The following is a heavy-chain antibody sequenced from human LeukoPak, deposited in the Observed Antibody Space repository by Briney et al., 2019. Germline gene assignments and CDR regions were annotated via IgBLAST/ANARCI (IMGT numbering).Heavy chain of an antibody. CDR2: ISGSGGST. CDR1: GFTFSSYA. V-gene: IGHV3-23*01. CDR3: AKDLVYYDFWSGYQNYFDY. J-gene: IGHJ4*02. D-gene: IGHD3-3*01. Sequence: PGGSLRLSCAASGFTFSSYAMSWVRQAPGKGLEWVSAISGSGGSTYYADSVKGRFTISRDNSKNTLYLQMNSLRAEDTPVYYCAKDLVYYDFWSGYQNYFDYWGQGTMVTVSS.